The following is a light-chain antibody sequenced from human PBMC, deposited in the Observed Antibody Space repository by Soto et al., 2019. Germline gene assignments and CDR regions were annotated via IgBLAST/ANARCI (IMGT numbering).Light chain of an antibody. CDR2: GAS. CDR1: QSFGGNL. V-gene: IGKV3-20*01. J-gene: IGKJ4*01. CDR3: KQSGKIVLT. Sequence: EIVLTQSPGTLSLSPGDRATLSCRASQSFGGNLLAWYQQKPGQAPRLIIYGASDRAIGIPDRFSGSRSGTDFTITISRLEPEDFGVYYCKQSGKIVLTFGGGTRVELK.